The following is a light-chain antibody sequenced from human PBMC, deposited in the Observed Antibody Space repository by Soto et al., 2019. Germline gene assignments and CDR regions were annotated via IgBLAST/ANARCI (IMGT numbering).Light chain of an antibody. Sequence: EIVLTQTQGTLSLSPGARGTLACWASQSVSSSSLAWYQQRPGQAPRLLIYGASIRATDIPDRFSGSGSGTDFTLTISRLEPEDFAVYYCQQRNVWPPITFGQGTRLENK. V-gene: IGKV3D-20*02. CDR2: GAS. J-gene: IGKJ5*01. CDR3: QQRNVWPPIT. CDR1: QSVSSSS.